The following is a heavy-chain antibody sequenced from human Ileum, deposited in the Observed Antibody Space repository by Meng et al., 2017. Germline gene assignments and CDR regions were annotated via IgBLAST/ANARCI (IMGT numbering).Heavy chain of an antibody. V-gene: IGHV3-23*01. Sequence: GESLKISCAASGFSFSNYAMSWVRLAPERGLEWVSVISDSGGRIYYTDSVKGRFTISRDNSENTMFLQMRSLRAEDTAIYFCEKGGYSFGYNDFWGQGTQVTVSS. CDR2: ISDSGGRI. J-gene: IGHJ4*02. CDR3: EKGGYSFGYNDF. D-gene: IGHD5-18*01. CDR1: GFSFSNYA.